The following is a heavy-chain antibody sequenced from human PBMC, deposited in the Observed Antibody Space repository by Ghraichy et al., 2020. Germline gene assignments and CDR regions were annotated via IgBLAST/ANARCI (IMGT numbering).Heavy chain of an antibody. CDR3: ARDQRLDSSGWYVPVFDP. CDR1: GFTFSSYA. V-gene: IGHV3-30-3*01. J-gene: IGHJ5*02. Sequence: GGSLRLSCAASGFTFSSYAMHWVRQAPGKGLEWVAVISYDGSNKYYADSVKGRFTISSDNSKNTLYLQMNSLRAEDTAVYYCARDQRLDSSGWYVPVFDPWGQGTLVTVSS. CDR2: ISYDGSNK. D-gene: IGHD6-19*01.